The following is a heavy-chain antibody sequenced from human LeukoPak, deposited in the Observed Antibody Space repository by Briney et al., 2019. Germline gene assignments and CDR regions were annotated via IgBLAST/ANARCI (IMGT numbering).Heavy chain of an antibody. CDR3: ARVPITYYDFWSAAVHAFDY. CDR2: IYYSGST. D-gene: IGHD3-3*01. Sequence: SETLSLTCTVSGGSISSSSYYWGWIRQPPGKGLEWIGSIYYSGSTYYNPSLKSRVTISVDTSKNQFSLKLSSVTAADTAVYYCARVPITYYDFWSAAVHAFDYWGQGTLATVSS. CDR1: GGSISSSSYY. J-gene: IGHJ4*02. V-gene: IGHV4-39*07.